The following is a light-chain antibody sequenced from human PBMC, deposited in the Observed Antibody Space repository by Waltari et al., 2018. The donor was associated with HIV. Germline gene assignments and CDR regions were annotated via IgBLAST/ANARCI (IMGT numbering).Light chain of an antibody. V-gene: IGLV1-40*01. CDR1: RSHIGAGYF. CDR3: QSYDSSLRASV. Sequence: QSALTQPPSVSGAPGQRVTISCTGNRSHIGAGYFVHWYQHLPGTAPKLLDNSAINRPSGVPDRVSGSRSGTSASLVITGLQAEDEADYYCQSYDSSLRASVVGGGTKLTVL. CDR2: SAI. J-gene: IGLJ2*01.